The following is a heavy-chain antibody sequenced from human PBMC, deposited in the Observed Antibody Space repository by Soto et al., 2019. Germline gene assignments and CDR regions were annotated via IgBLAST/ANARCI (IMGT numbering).Heavy chain of an antibody. CDR2: ISYDGSNK. CDR3: AKDVPLGH. V-gene: IGHV3-30*18. J-gene: IGHJ4*02. CDR1: GFTFSSYG. D-gene: IGHD3-16*01. Sequence: QVQLVESGGGVVQPGRSLRLSCAASGFTFSSYGMHWVRQAPGKGLEWVAVISYDGSNKYYADAVKGRFTISRDNSKNTLYLQMNSLRAEDTAVYYCAKDVPLGHWAQGTLVTVSS.